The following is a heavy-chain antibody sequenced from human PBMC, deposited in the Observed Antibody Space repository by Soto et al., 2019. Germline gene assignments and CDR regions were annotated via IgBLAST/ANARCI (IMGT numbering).Heavy chain of an antibody. CDR2: IYYSGST. V-gene: IGHV4-31*03. CDR1: GGSISSGGYY. J-gene: IGHJ5*02. Sequence: PSETLSLTCTVSGGSISSGGYYWIWIRQHPGKGLEWIGYIYYSGSTYYNPSLKSRVTISVDTSKNQFSLKLSSVTAADTAVYYCARGTRWFGELFSNWFDPWGQGTLVTVSS. CDR3: ARGTRWFGELFSNWFDP. D-gene: IGHD3-10*01.